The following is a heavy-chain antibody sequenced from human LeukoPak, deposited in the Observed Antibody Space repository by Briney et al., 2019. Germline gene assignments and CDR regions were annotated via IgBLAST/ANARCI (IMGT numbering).Heavy chain of an antibody. Sequence: SETLSLTCTVSGGSISSSSYYWGWIRQSPGKGLECIGYISSSGSTNYNPSLKSRVTISVDTSKNQFSLRLTSVTAADTAVYYCAHYDRRGWDAFDIWGQGTMVTVSS. CDR1: GGSISSSSYY. J-gene: IGHJ3*02. V-gene: IGHV4-61*05. CDR2: ISSSGST. CDR3: AHYDRRGWDAFDI. D-gene: IGHD4-17*01.